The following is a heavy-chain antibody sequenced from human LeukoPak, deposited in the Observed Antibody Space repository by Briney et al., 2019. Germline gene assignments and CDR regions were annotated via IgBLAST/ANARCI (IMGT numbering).Heavy chain of an antibody. CDR2: MSHDGRKE. CDR1: GFTFSSYG. D-gene: IGHD3-22*01. CDR3: AKYYYDNSAYKGPFFDY. V-gene: IGHV3-30*18. Sequence: GGSLRLSCAASGFTFSSYGMHRVRQAPGKGLEWVAVMSHDGRKEYYAEYVKGRFTISRDNSKNTLYLQMNSLRAEDTAVYYCAKYYYDNSAYKGPFFDYWGQGTLVTVSS. J-gene: IGHJ4*02.